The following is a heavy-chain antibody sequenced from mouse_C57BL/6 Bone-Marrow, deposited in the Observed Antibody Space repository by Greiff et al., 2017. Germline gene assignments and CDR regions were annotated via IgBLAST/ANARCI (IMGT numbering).Heavy chain of an antibody. CDR3: AGIYYGSSYDWYFDV. D-gene: IGHD1-1*01. Sequence: VQLQQSGPELVKPGASVKISCKASGYTFTDYYINWVKQRPGQGLEWIGWIFPGSGSTYYNEKFKGKATLTVDKSSSTAYMLLSSLTSEDSAVFFCAGIYYGSSYDWYFDVWGTETTVTVSS. CDR1: GYTFTDYY. CDR2: IFPGSGST. J-gene: IGHJ1*03. V-gene: IGHV1-75*01.